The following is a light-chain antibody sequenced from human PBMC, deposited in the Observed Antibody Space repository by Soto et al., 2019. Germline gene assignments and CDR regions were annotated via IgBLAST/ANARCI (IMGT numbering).Light chain of an antibody. CDR3: QQRSNWPPIT. CDR1: QSVSSN. CDR2: GAS. J-gene: IGKJ5*01. Sequence: EIVMTQSPATLSVSPGERATLSCRASQSVSSNLAWYQQKLGQAPRLLIYGASTRATGIPARFSGSGSGTEFTLTISSLEPEDFAVYYCQQRSNWPPITFGQGTRLEI. V-gene: IGKV3-15*01.